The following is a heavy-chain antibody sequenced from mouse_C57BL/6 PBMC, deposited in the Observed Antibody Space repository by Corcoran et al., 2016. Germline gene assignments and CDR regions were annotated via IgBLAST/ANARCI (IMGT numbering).Heavy chain of an antibody. V-gene: IGHV1-18*01. CDR2: INPNNGGT. Sequence: EVQLQQSGPELVKTGASVKIPCKASGYTFTDYNMDWVKQSHGKSLEWIGDINPNNGGTIYNQKFKGKATLTVDKSSSTADMELRSLTSEDTAVYYCARSVYYGSSYGWYFDVWGTGTTVTVSS. CDR1: GYTFTDYN. J-gene: IGHJ1*03. CDR3: ARSVYYGSSYGWYFDV. D-gene: IGHD1-1*01.